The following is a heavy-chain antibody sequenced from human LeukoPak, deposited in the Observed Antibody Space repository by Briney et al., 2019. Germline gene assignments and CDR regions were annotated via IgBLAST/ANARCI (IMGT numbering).Heavy chain of an antibody. CDR3: AREIAVDYYYMDV. Sequence: SETLSLTCTVSGGSISSSSYYWGWIRQPPGKGLEWIGSIYYSGSTYYNPSLKSRVTISVDTSKNQFSLKLSSVTAADTAVYYCAREIAVDYYYMDVWGKGTTVTVSS. J-gene: IGHJ6*03. CDR2: IYYSGST. CDR1: GGSISSSSYY. V-gene: IGHV4-39*07. D-gene: IGHD6-19*01.